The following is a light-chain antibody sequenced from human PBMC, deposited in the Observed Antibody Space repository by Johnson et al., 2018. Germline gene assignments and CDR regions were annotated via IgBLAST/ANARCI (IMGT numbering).Light chain of an antibody. J-gene: IGLJ1*01. CDR1: SSNIGNNY. Sequence: QSVLTQPPSVSAAPGQKVTISCSGSSSNIGNNYVSWYQQLPGTAPKLLIYENNKRPSGIPDRFSGSKSGTSATLGITGLQTGVEADYYCGPWDSSLSAGNDLGTGTKVTVL. CDR2: ENN. V-gene: IGLV1-51*02. CDR3: GPWDSSLSAGND.